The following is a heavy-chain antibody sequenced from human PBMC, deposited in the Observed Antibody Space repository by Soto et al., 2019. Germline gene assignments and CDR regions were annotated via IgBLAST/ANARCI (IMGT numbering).Heavy chain of an antibody. V-gene: IGHV3-48*01. D-gene: IGHD3-16*02. CDR1: GFTFSSYS. Sequence: GGSLRLSCAASGFTFSSYSMNWVRQAPGKGLEWVSYISSSSSTIYYADSVKGRFTISRDNAKNSLYLQMNSLRAEDTAVYYCARDLRHYDYIWGSYLGGQGTLVTVSS. CDR3: ARDLRHYDYIWGSYL. J-gene: IGHJ4*02. CDR2: ISSSSSTI.